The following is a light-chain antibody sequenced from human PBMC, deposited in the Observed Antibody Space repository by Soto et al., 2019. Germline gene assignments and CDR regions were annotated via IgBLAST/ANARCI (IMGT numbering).Light chain of an antibody. CDR1: QSVSSN. Sequence: EIVMTQSPGTLSVSPVERATLSCRASQSVSSNLAWYQQKPGQAPRLLIYGASTRATGIPARFSGSGSGTEFTLTISSLQSEDFAVDYCQQYNNWPLYTFGQGTKLEIK. J-gene: IGKJ2*01. CDR3: QQYNNWPLYT. V-gene: IGKV3-15*01. CDR2: GAS.